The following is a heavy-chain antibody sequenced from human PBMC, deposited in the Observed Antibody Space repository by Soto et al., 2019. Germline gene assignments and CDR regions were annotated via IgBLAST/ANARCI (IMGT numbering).Heavy chain of an antibody. J-gene: IGHJ4*02. D-gene: IGHD4-17*01. V-gene: IGHV4-30-2*01. CDR1: GGSISGGVHS. CDR2: IHHSGST. CDR3: ARMTTVTTHFDY. Sequence: SETLSLTCTVSGGSISGGVHSWSWLRQPPGKGLEWIGYIHHSGSTYYNPSLKSRVTISVDRSKNQFSLKLSSVTAADTAVYYCARMTTVTTHFDYWGQGTLVTVSS.